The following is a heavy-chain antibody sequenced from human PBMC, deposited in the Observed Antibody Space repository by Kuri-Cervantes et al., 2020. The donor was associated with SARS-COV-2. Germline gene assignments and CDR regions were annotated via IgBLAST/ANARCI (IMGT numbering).Heavy chain of an antibody. Sequence: GSLRLSCAVYGGSFSGYYWSWIRQPPGKGLEWIGEINHSGSTDYNPSLKSRVTTSVDTSKNQFSLKLSSVTAADTAVYYCARGRPVTTFYRTSYFDYWGQGTLVTVSS. CDR2: INHSGST. J-gene: IGHJ4*02. V-gene: IGHV4-34*01. D-gene: IGHD4-17*01. CDR1: GGSFSGYY. CDR3: ARGRPVTTFYRTSYFDY.